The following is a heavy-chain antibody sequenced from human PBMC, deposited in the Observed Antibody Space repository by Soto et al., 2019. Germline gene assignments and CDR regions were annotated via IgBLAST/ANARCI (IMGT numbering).Heavy chain of an antibody. Sequence: GGSLRLSCAASGFTFSSYSMNWVRQAPGKGLEWVSYISSSSSTIYYADSVKGRFTISRDNAKSSLYLQMNSLRGEDTAVYYCARDGHKDGFDIWGQGTMVTVSS. CDR1: GFTFSSYS. CDR2: ISSSSSTI. CDR3: ARDGHKDGFDI. V-gene: IGHV3-48*01. D-gene: IGHD2-21*01. J-gene: IGHJ3*02.